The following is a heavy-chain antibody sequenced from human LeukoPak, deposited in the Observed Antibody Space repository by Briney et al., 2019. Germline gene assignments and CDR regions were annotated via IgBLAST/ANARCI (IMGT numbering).Heavy chain of an antibody. V-gene: IGHV4-4*02. CDR2: IYHSGST. CDR1: GGSISSSNW. Sequence: SGTLSLTCAVSGGSISSSNWWSWVRQPPGKGLEWIGEIYHSGSTNYNPSLKSRVTMSVDKSKNQFSLKLSSVTAADTAVYYCASNYGSGSYYYWGQGTLVTVSS. J-gene: IGHJ4*02. CDR3: ASNYGSGSYYY. D-gene: IGHD3-10*01.